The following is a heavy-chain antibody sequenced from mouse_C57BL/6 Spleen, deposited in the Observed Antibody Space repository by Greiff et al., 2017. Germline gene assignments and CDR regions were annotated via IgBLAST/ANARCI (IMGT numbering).Heavy chain of an antibody. CDR3: ARGGNYSNWFAY. Sequence: EVQRVESGPELVKPGASVKIPCKASGYTFTDYNMDWVKQSHGKSLEWIGDINPNNGGTIYNQKFKGKATLTVDKSSSTAYMELRSLTSEDTAVYYCARGGNYSNWFAYWGQGTLVTVSA. J-gene: IGHJ3*01. CDR2: INPNNGGT. D-gene: IGHD2-5*01. CDR1: GYTFTDYN. V-gene: IGHV1-18*01.